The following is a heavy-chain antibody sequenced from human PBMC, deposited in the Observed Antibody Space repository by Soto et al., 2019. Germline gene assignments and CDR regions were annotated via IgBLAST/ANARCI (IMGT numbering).Heavy chain of an antibody. J-gene: IGHJ6*02. CDR2: IYYSGST. Sequence: SETLYLTCTASGGTMSSSSYYWGWIRQPPGKGLEWIGSIYYSGSTYYNPSLKSRVTISVDTSKNQFSLKLSSVTAADTAVCYCARQSGTAMVIDYYYGMDVWGQGTTVT. CDR1: GGTMSSSSYY. D-gene: IGHD5-18*01. V-gene: IGHV4-39*01. CDR3: ARQSGTAMVIDYYYGMDV.